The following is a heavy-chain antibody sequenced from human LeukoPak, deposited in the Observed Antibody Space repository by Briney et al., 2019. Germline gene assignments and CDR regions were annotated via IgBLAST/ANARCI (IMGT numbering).Heavy chain of an antibody. V-gene: IGHV3-23*01. Sequence: RPGGSLRLSCAASGFTFSSYAMSWVRQAPGKGLEWVSATSGSGGSTYYADSVKGRFTISRDNSKNTLYLQMNSLRAEDTAVYYCARGERYSYGLDAFDIWGQGTMVTVSS. D-gene: IGHD5-18*01. CDR1: GFTFSSYA. CDR2: TSGSGGST. J-gene: IGHJ3*02. CDR3: ARGERYSYGLDAFDI.